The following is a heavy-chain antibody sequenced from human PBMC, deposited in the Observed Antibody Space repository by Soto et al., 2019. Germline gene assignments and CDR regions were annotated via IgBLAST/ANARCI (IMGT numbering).Heavy chain of an antibody. J-gene: IGHJ4*02. CDR2: IDGDGSST. CDR3: ARSAYPYYFDL. V-gene: IGHV3-74*01. CDR1: GFTFSYYW. Sequence: EVQLVESGGGLVQPGGSLRLSCAASGFTFSYYWMHWVRQAPGKGLVWVSHIDGDGSSTSYADFVKGRFSISRDNAKNTLYLQMGSLGVEDTAVYYCARSAYPYYFDLWGQGTLVTVSS.